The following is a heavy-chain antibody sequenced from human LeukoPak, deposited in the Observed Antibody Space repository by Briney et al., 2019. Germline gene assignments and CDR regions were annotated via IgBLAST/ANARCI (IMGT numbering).Heavy chain of an antibody. J-gene: IGHJ4*02. D-gene: IGHD1-26*01. CDR2: FTYTGST. Sequence: SETLSLTCSVSGGSISSYYWSWIRQHPGKGPEWIAFFTYTGSTYYNPSLKSRVSISVDTSKNQISLKLSSVTAADTAVYYCATGSYPLQYWGQGTLVTVSS. CDR3: ATGSYPLQY. CDR1: GGSISSYY. V-gene: IGHV4-59*06.